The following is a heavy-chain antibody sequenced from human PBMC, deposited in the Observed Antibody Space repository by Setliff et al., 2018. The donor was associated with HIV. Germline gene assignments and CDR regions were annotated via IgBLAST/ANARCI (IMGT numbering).Heavy chain of an antibody. CDR1: GYTFTSYY. V-gene: IGHV1-2*06. CDR2: INPNSGGT. Sequence: ASVKVSCKASGYTFTSYYIHWVRRAPGQGLEWMGRINPNSGGTKYAQKFQGRVTMTRDTSISTAYMELSSLRSEDTAVYYCARDRETIFGVVILPDDAFDIWGQGTMVTVSS. CDR3: ARDRETIFGVVILPDDAFDI. D-gene: IGHD3-3*01. J-gene: IGHJ3*02.